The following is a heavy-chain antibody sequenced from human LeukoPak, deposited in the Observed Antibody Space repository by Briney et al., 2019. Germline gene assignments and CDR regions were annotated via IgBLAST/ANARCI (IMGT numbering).Heavy chain of an antibody. Sequence: SETLSLTCTVSGGSISSSSYYWGWIRQPPGKGLEWIGSIYYSGSTYYNPSLKSRVTISVDTSKNQFSLKLSSVTAADTAVYYCARGGWFGEFNWFDPWGQGTLVTVSS. CDR3: ARGGWFGEFNWFDP. J-gene: IGHJ5*02. CDR2: IYYSGST. V-gene: IGHV4-39*07. D-gene: IGHD3-10*01. CDR1: GGSISSSSYY.